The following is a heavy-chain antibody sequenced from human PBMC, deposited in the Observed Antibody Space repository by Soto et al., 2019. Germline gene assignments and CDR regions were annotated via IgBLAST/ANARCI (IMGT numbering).Heavy chain of an antibody. CDR1: NGSISGFY. D-gene: IGHD6-19*01. V-gene: IGHV4-59*12. Sequence: SETLSLTCSVSNGSISGFYWTWIRQPPGKILEWIGYIHYSGRTDYNPSLTSRATMSVDTSKNQFSLNLKSITAADTAVYYCVRVAVAIGSQSESWGRGTLVTVNS. CDR2: IHYSGRT. J-gene: IGHJ4*02. CDR3: VRVAVAIGSQSES.